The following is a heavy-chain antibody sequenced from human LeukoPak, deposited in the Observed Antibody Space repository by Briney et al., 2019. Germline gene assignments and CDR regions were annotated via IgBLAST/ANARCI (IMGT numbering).Heavy chain of an antibody. D-gene: IGHD5-18*01. CDR3: ARDVRIQLWDHAFDI. Sequence: SETLSLTCTVSGGSISSGDYYWSWIRQPPRKGLEWIGYIYYSGSTNYNPSLKSRVTISVDTSKNQFSLKLSSVTAADTAVYYCARDVRIQLWDHAFDIWGQGTMVTVSS. V-gene: IGHV4-61*08. CDR1: GGSISSGDYY. J-gene: IGHJ3*02. CDR2: IYYSGST.